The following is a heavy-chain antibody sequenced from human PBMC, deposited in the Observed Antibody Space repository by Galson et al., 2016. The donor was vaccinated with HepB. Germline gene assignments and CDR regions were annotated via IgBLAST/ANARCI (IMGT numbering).Heavy chain of an antibody. Sequence: QSGAEVKKPGESLKISCRGSGYTFSDYWIGWARQMPGKGLEWVGIIYPGDSETRYSQSLQGQVTISADNSISTAYLQWSSLKTSDTAMYYCARHKTGRVLAGDDCIWGQGTLVTVSP. D-gene: IGHD2-21*02. CDR3: ARHKTGRVLAGDDCI. CDR2: IYPGDSET. CDR1: GYTFSDYW. J-gene: IGHJ4*02. V-gene: IGHV5-51*01.